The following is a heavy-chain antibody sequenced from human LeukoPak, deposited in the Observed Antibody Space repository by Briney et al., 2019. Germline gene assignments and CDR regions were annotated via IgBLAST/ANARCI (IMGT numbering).Heavy chain of an antibody. CDR1: GFTFSSYG. V-gene: IGHV3-30*02. CDR3: XXXXXRPYYLDSTDYYLPGG. Sequence: GGSLRLSCATSGFTFSSYGMHWVRQAPGRGLEWVAFIRYDGSNKYYADSVKGRFTISRDDSKNTLYLHLNSLRTEDTAVYYCXXXXXRPYYLDSTDYYLPGGWGQGTLVTVPS. J-gene: IGHJ4*02. D-gene: IGHD3-22*01. CDR2: IRYDGSNK.